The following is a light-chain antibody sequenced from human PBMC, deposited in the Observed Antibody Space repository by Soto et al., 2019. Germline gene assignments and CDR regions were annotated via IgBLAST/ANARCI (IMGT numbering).Light chain of an antibody. CDR3: QHYNSYSEA. Sequence: DIQMTQAPSTLSGPVGDRVTITCRASQTISSWLAWYQQKPGKAPKLLIYKASTLKSGVPSRFSGSGSGTEFTLTISSLQPDDFATYDCQHYNSYSEAFGQGTKVELK. V-gene: IGKV1-5*03. J-gene: IGKJ1*01. CDR2: KAS. CDR1: QTISSW.